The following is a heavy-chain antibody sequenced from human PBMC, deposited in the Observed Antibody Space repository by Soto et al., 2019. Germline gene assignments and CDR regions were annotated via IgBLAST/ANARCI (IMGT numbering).Heavy chain of an antibody. CDR2: IKSKTDGGTT. D-gene: IGHD4-17*01. CDR3: TTANYGDYEDAFDI. V-gene: IGHV3-15*07. CDR1: GFTFSNAW. J-gene: IGHJ3*02. Sequence: GGSLRLSCAASGFTFSNAWMNWVRQAPGKGLEWVGRIKSKTDGGTTDYAAPVKGRFTISRDDSKNTLYLQMNSLKTEGTAVYYCTTANYGDYEDAFDIWGQGTMVTVSS.